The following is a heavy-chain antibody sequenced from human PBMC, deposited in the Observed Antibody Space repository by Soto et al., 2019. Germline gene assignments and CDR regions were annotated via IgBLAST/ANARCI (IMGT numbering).Heavy chain of an antibody. CDR3: ARGVYYYDSSGYPEPFDY. Sequence: PSETLSLTCAVSGGSISSGGYSWSWIRQPPGKGLEWIGYIYHSGSTYYNPSLKSRVTISVDRSKNQFSLKLSSVTAADTAVYYCARGVYYYDSSGYPEPFDYWGQGTLVTVSS. V-gene: IGHV4-30-2*01. CDR1: GGSISSGGYS. D-gene: IGHD3-22*01. J-gene: IGHJ4*02. CDR2: IYHSGST.